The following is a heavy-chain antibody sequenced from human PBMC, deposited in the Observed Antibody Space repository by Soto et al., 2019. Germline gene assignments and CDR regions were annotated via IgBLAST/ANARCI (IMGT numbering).Heavy chain of an antibody. Sequence: QVQLVESGGGVVQPGRSLRLSCAASGFTFSNYGMHWVRQAPGKGLEWVAVISYDGSNKDYADSVKGRFTISRDNSKNTLYLQMNSLRAEDTAVYYCAIENYDYVCVSYPRPNYGGQGTLVTASA. D-gene: IGHD3-16*02. V-gene: IGHV3-30*03. CDR2: ISYDGSNK. J-gene: IGHJ4*02. CDR1: GFTFSNYG. CDR3: AIENYDYVCVSYPRPNY.